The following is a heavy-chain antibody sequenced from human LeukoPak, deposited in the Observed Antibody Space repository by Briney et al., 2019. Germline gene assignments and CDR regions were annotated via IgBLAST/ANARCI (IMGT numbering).Heavy chain of an antibody. CDR1: GGSISSGGYS. CDR3: ARAILADHCTNGVCYHFDY. V-gene: IGHV4-30-2*01. Sequence: PSQTLSLTCAVSGGSISSGGYSWSWIRQPPGKGLEWIGYIYHSGSTYYNPSLKSRVTISVDRSKNQFSLKLSPVTAADTAVYYCARAILADHCTNGVCYHFDYWGQGTLVTVSS. J-gene: IGHJ4*02. D-gene: IGHD2-8*01. CDR2: IYHSGST.